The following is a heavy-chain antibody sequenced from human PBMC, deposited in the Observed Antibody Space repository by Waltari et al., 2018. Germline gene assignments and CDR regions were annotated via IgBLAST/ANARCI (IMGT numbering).Heavy chain of an antibody. CDR3: ANRGGSYSADFDY. CDR1: VHTFTGSY. Sequence: QGQLVQPGAAGRMPGASVKVSCKPAVHTFTGSYLPWVRQAPGQGLEWMARINPNGGSTNYAQKVQGRVTMTRDTSISTAYMELSRLRADDTAVYYCANRGGSYSADFDYWGQGTLVTVSS. J-gene: IGHJ4*02. CDR2: INPNGGST. D-gene: IGHD1-26*01. V-gene: IGHV1-2*06.